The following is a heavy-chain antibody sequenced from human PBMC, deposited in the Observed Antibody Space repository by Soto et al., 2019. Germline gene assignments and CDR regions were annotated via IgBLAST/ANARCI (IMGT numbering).Heavy chain of an antibody. D-gene: IGHD1-26*01. CDR3: AGGGDTLGYTTPIAY. CDR1: GGTFSNDA. Sequence: QVQLVQSGAEVKKPGSSVKVSCKASGGTFSNDAISWVRQAPGQGFEWMGGIIPIFGTPNYAQKFQGRVTINADKSTSTADMELRKLRSDATAVYYCAGGGDTLGYTTPIAYWGQGTPVTVSS. CDR2: IIPIFGTP. V-gene: IGHV1-69*06. J-gene: IGHJ4*02.